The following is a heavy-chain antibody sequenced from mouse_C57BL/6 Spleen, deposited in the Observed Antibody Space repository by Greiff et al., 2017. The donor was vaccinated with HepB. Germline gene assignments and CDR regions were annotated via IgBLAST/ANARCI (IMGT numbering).Heavy chain of an antibody. CDR2: ISYDGSN. Sequence: EVKLMESGPGLVKPSQSLSLTCSVTGYSITSGYYWNWIRQFPGNKLEWMGYISYDGSNNYNPSLKNRISITRDTSKNQIFLKLDSVTTEDTVTYYCAREGYYVSSYEDYWGQGTTLTVSS. CDR3: AREGYYVSSYEDY. D-gene: IGHD1-1*01. CDR1: GYSITSGYY. V-gene: IGHV3-6*01. J-gene: IGHJ2*01.